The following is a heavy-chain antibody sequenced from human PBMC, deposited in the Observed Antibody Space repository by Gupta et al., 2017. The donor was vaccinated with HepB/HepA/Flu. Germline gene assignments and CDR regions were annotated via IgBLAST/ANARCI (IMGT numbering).Heavy chain of an antibody. J-gene: IGHJ6*02. D-gene: IGHD6-25*01. V-gene: IGHV3-13*01. Sequence: EVQLVEPGGDLVQPGGSLRLSCAASGFTFTSYDMQWVRQVPGKGLEWVSAIGRAGDTHYADSVKGRFTVSRENARNSLYLQMNSLRAGDTAVYYCARDPSGHGMDAWGQGTTVIVSS. CDR2: IGRAGDT. CDR1: GFTFTSYD. CDR3: ARDPSGHGMDA.